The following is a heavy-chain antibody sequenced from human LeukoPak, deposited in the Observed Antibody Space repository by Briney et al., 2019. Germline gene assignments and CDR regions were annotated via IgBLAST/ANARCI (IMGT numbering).Heavy chain of an antibody. D-gene: IGHD6-19*01. CDR2: IYSGGST. CDR1: GGSISSSNW. V-gene: IGHV3-53*01. J-gene: IGHJ1*01. CDR3: ARGLPYSSGWYPYFQH. Sequence: PSGTLSLTCAVSGGSISSSNWWSWVRQPPGKGLEWVSVIYSGGSTYYADSVKGRFTISRDNSKNTLYLQMNSLRAEDTAVYYCARGLPYSSGWYPYFQHWGQGTLVTVSS.